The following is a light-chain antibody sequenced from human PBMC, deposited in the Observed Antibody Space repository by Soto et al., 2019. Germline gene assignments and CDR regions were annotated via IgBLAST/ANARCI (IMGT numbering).Light chain of an antibody. CDR3: QYYNDYCWT. CDR2: KTS. CDR1: QSISSW. J-gene: IGKJ1*01. Sequence: DIQLTQSPSTLSASVGDRVTITCRASQSISSWLAWYQQKPGKAPNLLIYKTSNLESGVPSRFSGSGSGTEFTITISSLQPDDFATYSRQYYNDYCWTFGQGTKVEIK. V-gene: IGKV1-5*03.